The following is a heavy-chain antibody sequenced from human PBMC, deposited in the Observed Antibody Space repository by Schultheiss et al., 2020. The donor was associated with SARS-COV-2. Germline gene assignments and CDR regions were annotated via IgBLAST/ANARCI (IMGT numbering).Heavy chain of an antibody. CDR3: ARAEYSSSWYALGY. CDR2: IYSGGST. V-gene: IGHV3-23*03. D-gene: IGHD6-13*01. J-gene: IGHJ4*02. CDR1: GFTFSSYA. Sequence: GESLKISCAASGFTFSSYAMSWVRQAPGKGLEWVSVIYSGGSTYYADSVKGRFTISRDNAKNSLYLQMNSLRAEDTAVYYCARAEYSSSWYALGYWGQGTLVTVSS.